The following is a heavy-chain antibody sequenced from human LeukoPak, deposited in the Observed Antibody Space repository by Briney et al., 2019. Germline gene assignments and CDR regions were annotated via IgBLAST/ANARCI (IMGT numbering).Heavy chain of an antibody. J-gene: IGHJ6*02. CDR2: IYSGGST. V-gene: IGHV3-53*01. CDR3: ARDRRAVAGVYYYYGMDV. CDR1: GFTVSSNY. Sequence: GGSLRLSCAASGFTVSSNYMSWVRQAPGKGLEWVSVIYSGGSTYYADSVKGRFTISRDNSKNTLYLQMNSLRAEDTAVYYCARDRRAVAGVYYYYGMDVWGQGTTVTVSS. D-gene: IGHD6-19*01.